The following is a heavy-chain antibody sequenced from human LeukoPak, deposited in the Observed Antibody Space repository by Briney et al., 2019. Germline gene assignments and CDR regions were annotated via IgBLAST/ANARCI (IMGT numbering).Heavy chain of an antibody. J-gene: IGHJ4*02. CDR2: INPSVGTI. Sequence: ASVKVSCKASGYRLTSNYMHWVRLAPGQGLEWMGIINPSVGTISYAQKFQGRVTMTRDTSTSTAYMELRSLRSDDTAVYYCARDEVYGDRDCDYWGQGTLVTVSS. D-gene: IGHD4-17*01. CDR3: ARDEVYGDRDCDY. V-gene: IGHV1-46*01. CDR1: GYRLTSNY.